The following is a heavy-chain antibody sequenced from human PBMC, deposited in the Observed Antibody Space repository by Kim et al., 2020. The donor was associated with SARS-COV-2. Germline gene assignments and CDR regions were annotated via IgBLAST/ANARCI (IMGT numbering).Heavy chain of an antibody. Sequence: GGSLRLSCDTSGFTFSSYTMYWVRQFPGKGLEWVAAISRDGHPSFLADLVRGRFSISINNANNTLYLEMTRLRVDDPATYYFAREKSSSNHYVRRLDPWG. CDR2: ISRDGHPS. J-gene: IGHJ5*02. D-gene: IGHD6-6*01. V-gene: IGHV3-30*04. CDR3: AREKSSSNHYVRRLDP. CDR1: GFTFSSYT.